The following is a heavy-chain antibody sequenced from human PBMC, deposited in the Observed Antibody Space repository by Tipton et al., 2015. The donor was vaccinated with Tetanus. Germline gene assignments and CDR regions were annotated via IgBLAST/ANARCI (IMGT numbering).Heavy chain of an antibody. Sequence: TLSLTCAVCGDSITSFYWSWIRQPPGKGLEWIGEVNRGGTTGSNPSLKSRVSMSVDTSKNQFSLNMTSVTAADTAVYYCAMLPKHWLAHRGAPWGQGIQVTVSS. V-gene: IGHV4-34*01. J-gene: IGHJ5*02. CDR3: AMLPKHWLAHRGAP. CDR1: GDSITSFY. D-gene: IGHD6-19*01. CDR2: VNRGGTT.